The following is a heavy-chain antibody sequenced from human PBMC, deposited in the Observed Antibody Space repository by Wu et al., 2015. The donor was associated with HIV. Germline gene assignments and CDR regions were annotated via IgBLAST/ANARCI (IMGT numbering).Heavy chain of an antibody. CDR3: ARNGDPGSFSRVDYYYYYMDV. V-gene: IGHV1-2*02. Sequence: QVQLVQSGAEVKKPGASVKVSCKASGYTFTGYYMHWVRQAPGQGLEWMGWINPNSGGTNYAQKFQGRVTMTRDTSISTAYMELSRLRSDDTAVYYCARNGDPGSFSRVDYYYYYMDVWGKGTTVTVSS. D-gene: IGHD7-27*01. CDR2: INPNSGGT. CDR1: GYTFTGYY. J-gene: IGHJ6*03.